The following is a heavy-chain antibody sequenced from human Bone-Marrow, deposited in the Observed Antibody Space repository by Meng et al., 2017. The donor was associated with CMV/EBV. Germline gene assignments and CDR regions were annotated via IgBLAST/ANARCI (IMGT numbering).Heavy chain of an antibody. V-gene: IGHV4-39*07. CDR3: ARVLPPGNWFDP. J-gene: IGHJ5*02. CDR2: IYYSGST. Sequence: KPLGHRSITCNVCGCSNSSCSYYWRLIREPPGKVMEWIGSIYYSGSTHYNPSLKSRVTISVDTSKNQFSLKLRSVTAAETAVYYCARVLPPGNWFDPWGQGTLVTVSS. D-gene: IGHD3-10*01. CDR1: GCSNSSCSYY.